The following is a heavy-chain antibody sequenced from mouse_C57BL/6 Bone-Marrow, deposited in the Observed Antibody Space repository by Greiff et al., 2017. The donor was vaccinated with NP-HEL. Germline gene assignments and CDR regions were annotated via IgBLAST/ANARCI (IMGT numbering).Heavy chain of an antibody. Sequence: QVQLQQSGAELARPGASVKLSCKASGYTFTSYGISWVKQRTGQGLEWIGEIYPRSGNTYYNEKFKGKATLTADKSSSTAYMELRSLTSEDSAVYFCARSRSYYGSSFAYWGQGTLVTVSA. CDR1: GYTFTSYG. V-gene: IGHV1-81*01. CDR2: IYPRSGNT. CDR3: ARSRSYYGSSFAY. J-gene: IGHJ3*01. D-gene: IGHD1-1*01.